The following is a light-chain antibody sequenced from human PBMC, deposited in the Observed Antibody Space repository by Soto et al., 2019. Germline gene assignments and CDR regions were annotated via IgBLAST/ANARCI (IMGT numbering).Light chain of an antibody. CDR1: QSISSW. CDR2: DAS. CDR3: QQYNSYLRT. V-gene: IGKV1-5*01. J-gene: IGKJ1*01. Sequence: DIQMTQSPSTLSASVGDRVTITCRASQSISSWLAWYQQKPGKAPKLLIYDASSLESGVPSRFSGSGSGTEFTLTISSLQPDDFATYSCQQYNSYLRTFGQGTKVEIK.